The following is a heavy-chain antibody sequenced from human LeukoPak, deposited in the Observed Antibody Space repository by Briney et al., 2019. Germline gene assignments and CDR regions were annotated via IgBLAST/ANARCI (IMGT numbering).Heavy chain of an antibody. CDR2: IYNSGNT. CDR3: ARLFYGDS. CDR1: GASISGYY. D-gene: IGHD2/OR15-2a*01. J-gene: IGHJ4*02. Sequence: SETLSLTCTVFGASISGYYWSWIRQPPGKGLEWIGYIYNSGNTNYNPSLKSRVTISRDTSKNQFSLKLSSVTAADTAVYYCARLFYGDSWGQGTLVTVSS. V-gene: IGHV4-59*08.